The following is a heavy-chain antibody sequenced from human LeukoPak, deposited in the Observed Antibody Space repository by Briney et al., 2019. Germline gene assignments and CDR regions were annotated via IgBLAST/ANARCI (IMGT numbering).Heavy chain of an antibody. CDR2: MNPNSGNT. Sequence: ASVKVSRKASGYTFTSYDINWVRQATGQGLEWMGWMNPNSGNTGYAQKFQGRVTMTRNTSISTAYMELSSLRSEDTAVYYCARALTGAAAGLSGYYYYGMDVWGQGTTVTVSS. D-gene: IGHD6-13*01. CDR1: GYTFTSYD. CDR3: ARALTGAAAGLSGYYYYGMDV. J-gene: IGHJ6*02. V-gene: IGHV1-8*01.